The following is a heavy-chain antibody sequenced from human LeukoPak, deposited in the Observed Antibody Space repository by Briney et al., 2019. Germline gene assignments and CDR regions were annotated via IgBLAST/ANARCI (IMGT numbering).Heavy chain of an antibody. CDR2: IYYSGST. J-gene: IGHJ4*02. D-gene: IGHD6-19*01. CDR1: GGSISGYY. Sequence: SETLSLTCTVSGGSISGYYWSWIRQPPGKGLEWIGYIYYSGSTNYNPSLKSRVTISVDTSKNQFSLKLSSVTAADTAVYYCARAVVAGPQGNHYFDYWGQGTLVTVSS. V-gene: IGHV4-59*01. CDR3: ARAVVAGPQGNHYFDY.